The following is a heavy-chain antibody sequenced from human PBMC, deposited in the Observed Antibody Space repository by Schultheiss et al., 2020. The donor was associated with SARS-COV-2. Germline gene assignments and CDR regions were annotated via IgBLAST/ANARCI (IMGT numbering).Heavy chain of an antibody. J-gene: IGHJ4*02. CDR2: INPNSGGT. D-gene: IGHD2-2*01. V-gene: IGHV1-18*01. Sequence: ASVKVSCKASGYTFTSYGISWVRQAPGQGLEWMGWINPNSGGTNYAQKFRGRVTITSDRSVSTAYMELSSLRSDDTAVYYCARGCITCYNDYWGQGSLVTVSS. CDR3: ARGCITCYNDY. CDR1: GYTFTSYG.